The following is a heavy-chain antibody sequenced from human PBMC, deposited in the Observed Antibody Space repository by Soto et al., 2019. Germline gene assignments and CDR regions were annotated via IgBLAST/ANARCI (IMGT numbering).Heavy chain of an antibody. CDR2: IYYTGNT. CDR3: ARANWYSEY. Sequence: QVHLQESGPGLVKPSETLSLTCTVAGLSITNNYWRWIRQPPGKGLEWISYIYYTGNTNYDPPLKSRVTMSVHTSKNQFSLTLSSLTAADTALYYCARANWYSEYWGQGTLVIVSS. J-gene: IGHJ4*02. V-gene: IGHV4-59*13. CDR1: GLSITNNY. D-gene: IGHD1-1*01.